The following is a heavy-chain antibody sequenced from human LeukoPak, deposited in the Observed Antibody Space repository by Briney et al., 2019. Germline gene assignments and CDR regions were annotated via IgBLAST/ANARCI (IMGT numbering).Heavy chain of an antibody. CDR1: GGSISSYY. D-gene: IGHD3-16*02. CDR2: IYYSGST. Sequence: PSETLSLTCTVSGGSISSYYWSWIRQPPGKGLEWIGYIYYSGSTNYNPSLKSRVTISVDTSKNQFSLKLSSVTAADTAVYYCARVKRDFYDYVWGSYRYMPDYWGQGTLVTVSS. CDR3: ARVKRDFYDYVWGSYRYMPDY. V-gene: IGHV4-59*01. J-gene: IGHJ4*02.